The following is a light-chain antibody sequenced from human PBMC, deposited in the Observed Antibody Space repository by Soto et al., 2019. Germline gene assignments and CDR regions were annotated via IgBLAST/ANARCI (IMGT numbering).Light chain of an antibody. V-gene: IGKV3-20*01. CDR1: KRVASD. CDR3: QQYLNSPRT. Sequence: VLTQSPGTLSLSPGEGATLSCRASKRVASDLAWYLKKPGQPPRLLIYDASIRATGIPDRISGSGSERDFTITISRLEPEDAAVYYCQQYLNSPRTFGQGTKLDIK. J-gene: IGKJ1*01. CDR2: DAS.